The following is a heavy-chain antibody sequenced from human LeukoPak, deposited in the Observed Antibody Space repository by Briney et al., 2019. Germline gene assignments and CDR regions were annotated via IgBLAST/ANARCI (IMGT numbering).Heavy chain of an antibody. V-gene: IGHV3-23*01. CDR2: ISGSGGST. Sequence: GGSLRLSCAASGFTFSSYAMSWVRQAPGKGLEWVSAISGSGGSTYYADSVKGRFTISRDNSKNTLYLQMNSLRAEDTAVYYCAKVDHPPVVVAALDYWGQGTLVTVSS. J-gene: IGHJ4*02. CDR3: AKVDHPPVVVAALDY. D-gene: IGHD2-15*01. CDR1: GFTFSSYA.